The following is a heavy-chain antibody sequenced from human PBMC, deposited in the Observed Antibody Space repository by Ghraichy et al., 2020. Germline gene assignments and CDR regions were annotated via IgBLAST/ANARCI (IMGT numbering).Heavy chain of an antibody. CDR1: GFTFSSYA. J-gene: IGHJ2*01. CDR2: ISYDGSNK. CDR3: AREGWYYYHSSGFAGGYFDL. V-gene: IGHV3-30-3*01. Sequence: GGSLRLSCAASGFTFSSYAMHWVRQAPGKGLEWVAVISYDGSNKYYADSVKGRFTISRDTSKNTLYLQMNSLRAEDTAVYYCAREGWYYYHSSGFAGGYFDLWGRGTLVTVSS. D-gene: IGHD3-22*01.